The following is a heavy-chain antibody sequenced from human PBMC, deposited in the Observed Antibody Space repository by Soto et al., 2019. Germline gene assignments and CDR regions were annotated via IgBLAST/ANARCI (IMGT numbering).Heavy chain of an antibody. CDR1: GGTFSNYV. CDR2: IIPISGAA. Sequence: ASVKVSCKASGGTFSNYVVNWVRQAPGQGLEWMGRIIPISGAANYAQKFQGRVTITADKSTSTSYMELSSLRSEDTAVYYCARDMTKTVDPYIDFWGQGTLVTVSS. D-gene: IGHD4-17*01. V-gene: IGHV1-69*06. J-gene: IGHJ4*01. CDR3: ARDMTKTVDPYIDF.